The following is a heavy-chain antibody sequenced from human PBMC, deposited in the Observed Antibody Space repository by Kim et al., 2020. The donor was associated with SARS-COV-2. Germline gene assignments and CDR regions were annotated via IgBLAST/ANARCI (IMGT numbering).Heavy chain of an antibody. Sequence: SETLSLTCTVSGGSISSSSYYWGWIRQPPGKGLEWIGSIYYSGSTYYNPSLKSRVTISVDTSKNQFSLKLSSVTAADTAVYYCARATTRLFRVWGQGTLVTVSS. D-gene: IGHD4-17*01. V-gene: IGHV4-39*01. J-gene: IGHJ4*02. CDR1: GGSISSSSYY. CDR3: ARATTRLFRV. CDR2: IYYSGST.